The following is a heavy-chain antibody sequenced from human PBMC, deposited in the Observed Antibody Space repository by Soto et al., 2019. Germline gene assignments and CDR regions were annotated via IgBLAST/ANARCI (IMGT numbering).Heavy chain of an antibody. CDR2: FSTGGDGGTT. CDR3: AKKVNSGPGSQFFDY. D-gene: IGHD3-10*01. Sequence: GSLKLSVAASGFTFSSYSMSLVRQAPGKGLEWVSGFSTGGDGGTTYYADSVKGRFTISRDNSKNTLFLQMNSLRAEDTAIYYCAKKVNSGPGSQFFDYWGQGTLVTVS. V-gene: IGHV3-23*01. CDR1: GFTFSSYS. J-gene: IGHJ4*02.